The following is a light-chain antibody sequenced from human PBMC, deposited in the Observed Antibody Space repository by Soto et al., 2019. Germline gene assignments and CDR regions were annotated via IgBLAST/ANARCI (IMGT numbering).Light chain of an antibody. CDR2: EDN. J-gene: IGLJ3*02. CDR1: SDSIASNY. V-gene: IGLV6-57*01. Sequence: NFMLTQPHSVSESPGKTVIISCTRSSDSIASNYVQWYQQRPGSSPTTVIYEDNQRPSGVPDRFSGSIDSSSNSASLTISGLETEDEADYYCQSYDATNQVFGGGTQLTVL. CDR3: QSYDATNQV.